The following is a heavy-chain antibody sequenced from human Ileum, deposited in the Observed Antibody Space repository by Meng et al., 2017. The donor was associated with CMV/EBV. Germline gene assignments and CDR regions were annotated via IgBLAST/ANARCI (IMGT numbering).Heavy chain of an antibody. CDR1: GFTLSNYW. CDR3: ARENPGLDS. Sequence: GESLKISCSVSGFTLSNYWMDWVRQAPGKGLEWVANMNRDGSDRNYVDSVKGRFTITRDSAKNSLYLDLNRLRAEDTAVYYCARENPGLDSWGQGALVTVSS. J-gene: IGHJ5*01. V-gene: IGHV3-7*01. CDR2: MNRDGSDR.